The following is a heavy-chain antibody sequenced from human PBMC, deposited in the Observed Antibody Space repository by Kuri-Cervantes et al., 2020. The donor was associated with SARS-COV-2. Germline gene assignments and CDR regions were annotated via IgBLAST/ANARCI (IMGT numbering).Heavy chain of an antibody. CDR3: AKDLSPSGRGYYYYMDV. J-gene: IGHJ6*03. Sequence: LSLTCAAPGFTFSSYAMHWVRQAPGKGLEYVSAISSNGGSTYYADSVKGRFTISRDNSKNTLYLQMNSLRAEDTAVYYCAKDLSPSGRGYYYYMDVWGKGTTVTVSS. CDR2: ISSNGGST. V-gene: IGHV3-64*04. CDR1: GFTFSSYA. D-gene: IGHD3-10*01.